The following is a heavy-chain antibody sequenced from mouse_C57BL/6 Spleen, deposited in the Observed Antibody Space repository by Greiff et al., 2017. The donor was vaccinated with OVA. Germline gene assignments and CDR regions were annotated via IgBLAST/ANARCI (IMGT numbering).Heavy chain of an antibody. D-gene: IGHD3-1*01. J-gene: IGHJ3*01. CDR1: GFTFSDYG. CDR2: ISSGSSTI. Sequence: EVQVVESGGGLVKPGGSLKLSCAASGFTFSDYGMHWVRQAPEKGLECVAYISSGSSTIYYADTVQGRFTISRDNAQNTLFLQMTSLKSEDTAMYYSASGEENGPHGLADWGQGTLVTVSA. V-gene: IGHV5-17*01. CDR3: ASGEENGPHGLAD.